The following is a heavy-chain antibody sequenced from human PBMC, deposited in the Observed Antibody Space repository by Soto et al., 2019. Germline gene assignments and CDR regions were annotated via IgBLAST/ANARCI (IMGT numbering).Heavy chain of an antibody. CDR3: ARLRIATNNYKWFDP. CDR1: VGSINNNFW. Sequence: SETLSLTCVVSVGSINNNFWSWVRQPPGKGLEWIGHIYLTGTVDYNPSLRDRITISRDTSERQFSLNLGLVTAADTAVYYCARLRIATNNYKWFDPWGQGTLVTVSS. J-gene: IGHJ5*02. CDR2: IYLTGTV. D-gene: IGHD2-21*01. V-gene: IGHV4-4*02.